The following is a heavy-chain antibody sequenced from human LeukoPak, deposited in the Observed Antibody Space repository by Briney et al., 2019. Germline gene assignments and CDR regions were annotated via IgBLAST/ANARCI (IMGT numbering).Heavy chain of an antibody. V-gene: IGHV1-69*04. Sequence: GASVKVSCKASGGTFSSYAISWVRQAPGQGLEWMGRIIPILGIANYAQKFQGRVTNTAEKSTSTAYMELSSLRSEDTAVYYCARDRGSGWYGGDYYYYGMDVWGQGTTVTVSS. CDR3: ARDRGSGWYGGDYYYYGMDV. CDR2: IIPILGIA. CDR1: GGTFSSYA. D-gene: IGHD6-19*01. J-gene: IGHJ6*02.